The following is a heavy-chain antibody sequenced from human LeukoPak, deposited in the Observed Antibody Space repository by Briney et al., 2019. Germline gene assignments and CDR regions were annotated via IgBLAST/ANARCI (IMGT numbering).Heavy chain of an antibody. D-gene: IGHD4-23*01. CDR2: ISDAGNTL. J-gene: IGHJ5*02. CDR3: GRGGRWFQKAPITYFFAP. V-gene: IGHV3-48*03. CDR1: GFTFTSHD. Sequence: PGGSLRLSCAASGFTFTSHDMNWVRQAPGKRLEWLAYISDAGNTLYYADSVKGRFTISRDNAKNSLSLQMNSLSVDDTAVYYCGRGGRWFQKAPITYFFAPGGHGSPVTVAS.